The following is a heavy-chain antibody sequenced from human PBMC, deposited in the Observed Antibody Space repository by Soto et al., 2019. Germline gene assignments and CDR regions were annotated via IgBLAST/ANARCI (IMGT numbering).Heavy chain of an antibody. D-gene: IGHD2-8*01. Sequence: QVQLVQSGAEVKKPGSSVKVSCKTSGGTFSSYSVSWVRQAPGQGLEWMGGIIPIFGIPTYAQKFQVRVTISADESTSTASMELSGLRSEDTAIYYCTRGHGFNGASFDYWDQGTLVTVSS. J-gene: IGHJ4*02. CDR2: IIPIFGIP. CDR3: TRGHGFNGASFDY. CDR1: GGTFSSYS. V-gene: IGHV1-69*01.